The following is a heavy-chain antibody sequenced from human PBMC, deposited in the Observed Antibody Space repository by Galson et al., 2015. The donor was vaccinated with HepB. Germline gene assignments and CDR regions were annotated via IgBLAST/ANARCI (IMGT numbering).Heavy chain of an antibody. CDR2: INTNTGNP. CDR3: ARDPSLPAALFPFDY. Sequence: SVKVACKASGYTFTSYAMNWVRQAPGQGLEWMGWINTNTGNPTYAQGFTGRFVFSLDTSVSTAYLQISSLKAEDTTVYYCARDPSLPAALFPFDYWGQGTLVTVSS. CDR1: GYTFTSYA. D-gene: IGHD2-2*01. J-gene: IGHJ4*02. V-gene: IGHV7-4-1*02.